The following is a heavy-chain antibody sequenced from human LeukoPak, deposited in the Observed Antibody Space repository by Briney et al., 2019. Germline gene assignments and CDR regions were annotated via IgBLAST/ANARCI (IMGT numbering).Heavy chain of an antibody. CDR1: GFSLRSSGMC. CDR3: ARISDHYDSSGYSVFDY. D-gene: IGHD3-22*01. J-gene: IGHJ4*02. Sequence: SGPTLVNPTQTLTLTCTFSGFSLRSSGMCVGWIRQPPGKALEWLARIDWDDDKYYSTSLKTRLTISKDTSKNQVVLTMINMDPVDTATYYCARISDHYDSSGYSVFDYWGQGILVTVPS. CDR2: IDWDDDK. V-gene: IGHV2-70*11.